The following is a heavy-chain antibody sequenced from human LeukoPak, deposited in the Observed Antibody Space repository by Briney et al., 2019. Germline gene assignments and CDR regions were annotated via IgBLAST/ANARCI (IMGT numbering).Heavy chain of an antibody. J-gene: IGHJ3*02. CDR2: INHSGST. D-gene: IGHD3-10*01. CDR1: GGSFSGYY. CDR3: ARRITMVRGGRIDI. Sequence: SETLSLTCAVYGGSFSGYYWSWIRQPPGKGLEWIGEINHSGSTNYNPSLKSRVTISVDTSKNQFSLKLSSVTAAVTAVYYCARRITMVRGGRIDIWGQGTMVTVSS. V-gene: IGHV4-34*01.